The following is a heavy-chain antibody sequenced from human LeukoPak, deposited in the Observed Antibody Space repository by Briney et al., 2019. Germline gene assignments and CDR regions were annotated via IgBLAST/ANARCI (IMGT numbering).Heavy chain of an antibody. J-gene: IGHJ6*03. CDR3: ARRRTSGFLTREYYMDV. Sequence: SEPLSLTCAVYGGSFSGYYWSWIRQPPGKGLEWIGEINHSGSTNYNPSLKSRVTISVDTSKNQFSLKLSSVTAADTAVYYCARRRTSGFLTREYYMDVWGKGTTVTISS. D-gene: IGHD6-6*01. CDR1: GGSFSGYY. CDR2: INHSGST. V-gene: IGHV4-34*01.